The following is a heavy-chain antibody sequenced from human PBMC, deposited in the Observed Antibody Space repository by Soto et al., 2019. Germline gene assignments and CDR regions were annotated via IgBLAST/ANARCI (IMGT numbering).Heavy chain of an antibody. CDR3: ARDTGYDHDAFDI. J-gene: IGHJ3*02. V-gene: IGHV1-46*01. CDR1: GYSFITSYY. D-gene: IGHD5-12*01. Sequence: QVQLVQSGAEVKKPGASVKVSCKASGYSFITSYYMHWVRPAPGQGLEWMGIINPTGSMTKYSQRFQGRLTMTRDTSTSTDYMELTTLTSEDTAVYFCARDTGYDHDAFDIWGQGTMVTVSS. CDR2: INPTGSMT.